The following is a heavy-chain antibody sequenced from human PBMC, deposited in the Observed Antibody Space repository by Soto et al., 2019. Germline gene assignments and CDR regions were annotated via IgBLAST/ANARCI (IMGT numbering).Heavy chain of an antibody. Sequence: QVQLVESGGGVVQPGRSLRLSCAASGFSFSSYGMHWVRQAPGKGLEWVAVISYDVTNKYYADSVKGRFTISRDNSKNKLYLQMNSLRAEDTAVYYCAKDLRIAVAGTDYFDSWGQGTLVTVSS. J-gene: IGHJ4*02. CDR1: GFSFSSYG. CDR2: ISYDVTNK. CDR3: AKDLRIAVAGTDYFDS. D-gene: IGHD6-19*01. V-gene: IGHV3-30*18.